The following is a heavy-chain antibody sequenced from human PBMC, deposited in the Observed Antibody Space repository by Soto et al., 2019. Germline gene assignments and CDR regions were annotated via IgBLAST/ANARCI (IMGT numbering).Heavy chain of an antibody. CDR1: GGSISSYY. CDR2: IYYSGST. V-gene: IGHV4-59*01. CDR3: ARAISSSWYYDYYYMDV. J-gene: IGHJ6*03. Sequence: SETLSLTCTVSGGSISSYYWSWIRQPPGKGLEWIGYIYYSGSTNYNPSLKSRVTISVDTSKNQFSLKLSSVTAADTAVYYCARAISSSWYYDYYYMDVWGKGTTVTVSS. D-gene: IGHD6-13*01.